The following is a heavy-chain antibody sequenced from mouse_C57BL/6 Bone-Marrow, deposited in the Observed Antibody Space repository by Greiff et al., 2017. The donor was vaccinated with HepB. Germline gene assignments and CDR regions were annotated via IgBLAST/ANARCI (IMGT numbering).Heavy chain of an antibody. CDR2: IYPGGGYT. CDR1: GYTFTNYW. D-gene: IGHD6-1*01. V-gene: IGHV1-63*01. CDR3: ARIRPPGDFDV. J-gene: IGHJ1*03. Sequence: QVQLQQSGAELVRPGTSVKMSCKASGYTFTNYWIGWAKQRPGHGLEWIGDIYPGGGYTNYNEKFKGKATLTADKSSSTAYMQFSSLTSEDSAIYYCARIRPPGDFDVWGTGTTVTVSS.